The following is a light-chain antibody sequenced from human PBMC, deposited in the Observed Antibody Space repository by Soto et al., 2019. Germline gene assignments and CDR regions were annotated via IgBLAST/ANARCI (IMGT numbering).Light chain of an antibody. CDR2: AAS. Sequence: EIVMTQSPATLSVSLGERATLSCRASQSVSSNLVGYQQKPGQAPSLLIYAASIRATSIPARFSGSRSGTTYIPTISSLQSADFSVSYCQHYNNWPLTFGGGTKVEIK. V-gene: IGKV3D-15*01. J-gene: IGKJ4*01. CDR3: QHYNNWPLT. CDR1: QSVSSN.